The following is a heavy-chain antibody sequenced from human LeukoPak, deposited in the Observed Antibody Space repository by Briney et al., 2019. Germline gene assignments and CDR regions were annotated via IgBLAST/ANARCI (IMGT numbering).Heavy chain of an antibody. V-gene: IGHV3-33*01. J-gene: IGHJ4*02. CDR3: ARDRGAARFDF. Sequence: HPGGSLRLSCAASGFTFRNHGMYWVRQAPGKGLEWVAIIWYDGSNKYYGDSVKGRFTISRDNSKNMLYLQMNSLRVEDTAVYYCARDRGAARFDFWGQGAQVTVSS. CDR2: IWYDGSNK. CDR1: GFTFRNHG. D-gene: IGHD6-6*01.